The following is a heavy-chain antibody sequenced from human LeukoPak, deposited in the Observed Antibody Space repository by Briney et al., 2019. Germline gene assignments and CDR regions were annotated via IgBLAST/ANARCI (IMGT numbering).Heavy chain of an antibody. CDR2: IYYSGST. D-gene: IGHD6-19*01. CDR1: GGSISSSSYY. CDR3: ARDSPPLYSSGWYGVGPP. V-gene: IGHV4-39*07. J-gene: IGHJ4*02. Sequence: SETLSLTCTVSGGSISSSSYYWGWIRQPPGKGLEWIGSIYYSGSTYYNPSLKSQVTISVDASKNQFSLKLSSVTAADTAVYYCARDSPPLYSSGWYGVGPPWGQGTLVTVSS.